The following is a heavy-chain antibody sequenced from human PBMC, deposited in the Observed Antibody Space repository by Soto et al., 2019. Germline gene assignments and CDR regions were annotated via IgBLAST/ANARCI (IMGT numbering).Heavy chain of an antibody. CDR1: GGSFSGYY. CDR2: INHSGST. CDR3: ARGYCSGGSCSPFDP. Sequence: QVQLQQWGAGLLKPSETLSLTCAVYGGSFSGYYWSWIRQPPGKGLEWIGEINHSGSTNYNPSLKSRVTISVDTSKNQFSRKLSSVTAADTAVYYCARGYCSGGSCSPFDPWGQGTLVTVSS. J-gene: IGHJ5*02. V-gene: IGHV4-34*01. D-gene: IGHD2-15*01.